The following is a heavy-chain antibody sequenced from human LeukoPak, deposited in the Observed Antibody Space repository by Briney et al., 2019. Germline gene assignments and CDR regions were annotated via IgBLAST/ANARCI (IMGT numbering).Heavy chain of an antibody. Sequence: GGSLRLSCAASGFTFSSYDIHWVRQATGKGLEWVSGIGTAGEIYYPGSVKGRFTISRDNAKNSLYLQMNSLRAEDTAVYYCARDAVVVVAASGPGYYFDYWGQGTLVTVSS. J-gene: IGHJ4*02. V-gene: IGHV3-13*01. CDR3: ARDAVVVVAASGPGYYFDY. CDR1: GFTFSSYD. D-gene: IGHD2-15*01. CDR2: IGTAGEI.